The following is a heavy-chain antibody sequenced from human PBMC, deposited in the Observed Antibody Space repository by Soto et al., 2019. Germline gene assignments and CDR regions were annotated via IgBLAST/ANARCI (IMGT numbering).Heavy chain of an antibody. D-gene: IGHD3-22*01. CDR2: IFYSGST. J-gene: IGHJ5*02. CDR3: ARLGAYYQSLDP. CDR1: GDSITSGVHY. V-gene: IGHV4-31*03. Sequence: SETLSLTCTVSGDSITSGVHYWSWIRQHPGKGLEWIGYIFYSGSTYYNPSLKSRVTISVDTSKNQFSLKLSSVTAADTAVYYCARLGAYYQSLDPWGPGTLVT.